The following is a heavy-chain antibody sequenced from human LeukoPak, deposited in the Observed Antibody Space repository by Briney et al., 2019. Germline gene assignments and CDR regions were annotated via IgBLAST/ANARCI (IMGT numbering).Heavy chain of an antibody. CDR1: GGSISSGGSY. D-gene: IGHD3-22*01. J-gene: IGHJ6*02. CDR3: ARDYYDSSGYYYYYYGMDV. Sequence: SETLSLTCTVSGGSISSGGSYWSWIRQHPGKGLEWIGYIYYSGSTYYNPSLKSRVTISVDTSKNQFSLKLSSVTAADTAVYYCARDYYDSSGYYYYYYGMDVWGQGTTVTVSS. CDR2: IYYSGST. V-gene: IGHV4-31*03.